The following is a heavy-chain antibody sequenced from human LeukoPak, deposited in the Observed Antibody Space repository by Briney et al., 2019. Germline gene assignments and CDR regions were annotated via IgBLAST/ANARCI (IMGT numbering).Heavy chain of an antibody. CDR2: IRSKANNYAT. Sequence: GGSLRLSCAASGFTFSGSAMHWARQASGKGLEWVGHIRSKANNYATAYAASVKGRFTISRDDSKNTAYLQMNSLRAEDTAVYYCARATSSYYYDSSGYYLVYYMDVWGKGTTVTVSS. CDR3: ARATSSYYYDSSGYYLVYYMDV. V-gene: IGHV3-73*01. D-gene: IGHD3-22*01. J-gene: IGHJ6*03. CDR1: GFTFSGSA.